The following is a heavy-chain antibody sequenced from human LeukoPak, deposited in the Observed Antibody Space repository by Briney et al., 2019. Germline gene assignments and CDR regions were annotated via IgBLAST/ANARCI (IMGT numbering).Heavy chain of an antibody. V-gene: IGHV3-11*01. D-gene: IGHD3-10*01. J-gene: IGHJ4*02. CDR1: GFTFSDHY. Sequence: PGGSLRLSCAASGFTFSDHYISWIRQAPGKGLEWVSWISFSGSMIKYADSVKGRFTISRDNAKNSLYLQMNSLRGEDTAVYYCARYEWNGSGSFDYWGQGTLVTVSS. CDR2: ISFSGSMI. CDR3: ARYEWNGSGSFDY.